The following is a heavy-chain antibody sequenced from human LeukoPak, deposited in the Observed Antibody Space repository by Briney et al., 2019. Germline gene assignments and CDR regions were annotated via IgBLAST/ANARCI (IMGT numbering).Heavy chain of an antibody. J-gene: IGHJ3*02. CDR2: ISSSSSYI. Sequence: PGGSLRLSCAASGFTFSSYSMTWVRQAPGKGLEWVSSISSSSSYIYYADSVKGRFTISRDNAKNSLYLQMNSLRAEDTAVYYCARSCGGDCFDAFDIWGQGTMVTVSS. D-gene: IGHD2-21*02. CDR3: ARSCGGDCFDAFDI. V-gene: IGHV3-21*01. CDR1: GFTFSSYS.